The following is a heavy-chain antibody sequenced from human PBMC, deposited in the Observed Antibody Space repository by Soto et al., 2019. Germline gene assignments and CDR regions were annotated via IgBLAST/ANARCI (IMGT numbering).Heavy chain of an antibody. CDR2: ISYDGSNK. CDR1: GFTFSIYG. J-gene: IGHJ3*02. V-gene: IGHV3-30*18. Sequence: SGGSLRLSCAASGFTFSIYGMHWVRHAPGKGLEWVAVISYDGSNKYYADSVKGRFTISRDNSKNTLYLQMNSLRAEDTAVYYCAKDHATAYNAFDIWGQGTMVTVSS. CDR3: AKDHATAYNAFDI. D-gene: IGHD4-17*01.